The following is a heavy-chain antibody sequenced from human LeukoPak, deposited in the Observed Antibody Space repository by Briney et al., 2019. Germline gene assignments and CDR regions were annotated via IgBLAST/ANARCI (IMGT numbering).Heavy chain of an antibody. CDR1: GGSISSYY. J-gene: IGHJ6*02. CDR2: IYYSGST. D-gene: IGHD2-8*01. CDR3: ARVRTNDHGMDV. V-gene: IGHV4-59*01. Sequence: SESLSLTCTVSGGSISSYYWSWIRQPPGKGLEWIGYIYYSGSTNYNPCLKSRVTISVDTSTNQFSLKLSSVTAADTAVYYCARVRTNDHGMDVWGQGTTVTVSS.